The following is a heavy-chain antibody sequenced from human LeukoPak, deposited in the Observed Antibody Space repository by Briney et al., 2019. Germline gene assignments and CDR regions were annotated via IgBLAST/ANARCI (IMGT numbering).Heavy chain of an antibody. CDR2: INHSGST. Sequence: SETLSLTCAVYGGSFSGYYWSWIRQPPGKGLEWIGEINHSGSTNYNPSLKSRVTISVDTSKNQFSLKLSSVTAADTAVYYCARAHSIVVVPAANWFDPLGQGNLVTVSS. V-gene: IGHV4-34*01. J-gene: IGHJ5*02. CDR1: GGSFSGYY. D-gene: IGHD2-2*01. CDR3: ARAHSIVVVPAANWFDP.